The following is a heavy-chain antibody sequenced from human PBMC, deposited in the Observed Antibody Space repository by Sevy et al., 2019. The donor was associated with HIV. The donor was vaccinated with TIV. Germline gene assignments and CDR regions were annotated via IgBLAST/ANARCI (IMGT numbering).Heavy chain of an antibody. CDR2: IYYSGNT. J-gene: IGHJ5*02. Sequence: SETLSLTCTVSGGSISSVTYYWGWIRQPPGKGLEWIGSIYYSGNTYYNPSLKSRVTISVDTSKNQFSLKLSSVTAADTAMYYCARHGGRESYYYGSGTGTRFFWFDPWGQGTLVTVSS. CDR1: GGSISSVTYY. D-gene: IGHD3-10*01. V-gene: IGHV4-39*01. CDR3: ARHGGRESYYYGSGTGTRFFWFDP.